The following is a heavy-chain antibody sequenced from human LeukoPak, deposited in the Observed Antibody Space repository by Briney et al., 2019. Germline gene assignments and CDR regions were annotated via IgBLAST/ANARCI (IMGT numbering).Heavy chain of an antibody. J-gene: IGHJ6*02. CDR1: GNSISNYA. D-gene: IGHD3-16*01. CDR2: IIPIFGTA. Sequence: SVKVSCKASGNSISNYAVSWVRQAPGQGFEWMGGIIPIFGTADYAQKFQGRVTITADQSTSTTYIALSSLKSEDTATYYCTTRACHAGGCSSSFYYYYGLHFWGQGTTVSVSS. V-gene: IGHV1-69*13. CDR3: TTRACHAGGCSSSFYYYYGLHF.